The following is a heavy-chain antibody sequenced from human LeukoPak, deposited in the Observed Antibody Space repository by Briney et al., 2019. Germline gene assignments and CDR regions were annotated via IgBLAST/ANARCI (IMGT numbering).Heavy chain of an antibody. CDR2: ISAYNSNT. D-gene: IGHD3-9*01. CDR1: GYTFTSYG. CDR3: ARAIQRYFDWSHMGQFDY. V-gene: IGHV1-18*01. Sequence: GASVKVSCKASGYTFTSYGISWVRQAPGQGLEWMGWISAYNSNTNYAQKLQGRVTMTTDTSTSTAYMELRSLRSDDTAVYYCARAIQRYFDWSHMGQFDYWGQGTLVTVSS. J-gene: IGHJ4*02.